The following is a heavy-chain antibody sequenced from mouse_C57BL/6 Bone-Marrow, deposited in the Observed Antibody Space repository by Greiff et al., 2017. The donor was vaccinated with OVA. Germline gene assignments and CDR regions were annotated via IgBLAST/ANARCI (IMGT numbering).Heavy chain of an antibody. CDR1: GFSLTSYG. CDR3: ASSYYYGSSFYYFDY. D-gene: IGHD1-1*01. J-gene: IGHJ2*01. Sequence: VQLQQSGPGLVQPSQSLSITCTVSGFSLTSYGVHWVRQSPGKGLEWLGVIWSGGSTDYNAAFISRLSISKDNSKSQVFFKMNSLQADDTAIYYCASSYYYGSSFYYFDYWGQGTTLTVSS. CDR2: IWSGGST. V-gene: IGHV2-2*01.